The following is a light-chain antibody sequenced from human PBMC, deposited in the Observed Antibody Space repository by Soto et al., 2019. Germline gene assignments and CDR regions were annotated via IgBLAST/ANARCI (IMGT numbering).Light chain of an antibody. Sequence: IFFTQSPGTLAFSSGARATLAFRASQSISNSYLAWFQQKPGQSPRLLIYGASSRPTGIPDRFSGSGSGTDFTLAISRLEPEDFALYYCQQYGSSPFTFGGGTKVDIK. V-gene: IGKV3-20*01. CDR3: QQYGSSPFT. J-gene: IGKJ4*01. CDR2: GAS. CDR1: QSISNSY.